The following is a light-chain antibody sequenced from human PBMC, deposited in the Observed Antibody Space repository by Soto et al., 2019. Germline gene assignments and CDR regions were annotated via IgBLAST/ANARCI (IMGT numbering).Light chain of an antibody. V-gene: IGKV3D-15*01. CDR2: GAS. Sequence: EIVMTQSPVTLSVSPGESATLSCRASQSVGSNLAWYQQRPGQAPRLLIYGASTRVTGIPVRFSGSGSGTEFTLTISGLQSEDFGVYLCQQYNNRPPITFGQGTRLEMK. CDR1: QSVGSN. J-gene: IGKJ5*01. CDR3: QQYNNRPPIT.